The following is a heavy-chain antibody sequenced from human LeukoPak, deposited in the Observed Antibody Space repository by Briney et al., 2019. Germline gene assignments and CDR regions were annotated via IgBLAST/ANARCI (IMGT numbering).Heavy chain of an antibody. CDR2: IYSGGST. V-gene: IGHV3-53*04. D-gene: IGHD3-22*01. CDR1: GFNVSSNY. Sequence: GGSLRLSCGASGFNVSSNYMSWVRQAPGMGLEWVSVIYSGGSTYYADSVKGRFTISRHNSKNTLYLQMNSLRPEDTAVYYCASSGYYDSSIFDYWGQGTLVTVSS. J-gene: IGHJ4*02. CDR3: ASSGYYDSSIFDY.